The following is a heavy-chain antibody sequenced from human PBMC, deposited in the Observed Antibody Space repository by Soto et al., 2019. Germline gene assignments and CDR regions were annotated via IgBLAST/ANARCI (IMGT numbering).Heavy chain of an antibody. Sequence: QVQLVESGGGLVKPGGSLRLSCAASGFTFGDYYISWIRQAPGKGLEWVSYISSSGSSTYYVDSVRGRIPISRDDAKNSLYLQMDSLGAADTAVYYCARAAAASPAAWYWGQGTLVTVSS. D-gene: IGHD6-25*01. CDR3: ARAAAASPAAWY. CDR2: ISSSGSST. V-gene: IGHV3-11*01. J-gene: IGHJ4*02. CDR1: GFTFGDYY.